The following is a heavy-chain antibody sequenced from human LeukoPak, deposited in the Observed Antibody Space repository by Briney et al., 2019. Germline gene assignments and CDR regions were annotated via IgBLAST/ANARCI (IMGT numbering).Heavy chain of an antibody. V-gene: IGHV4-34*01. CDR1: GGSFSGYY. Sequence: PSETLSLTCAVYGGSFSGYYWSWIRQPPGKGLEWIGEINHSGSTNYNPSLKSRVTISVDKSKNQFSLKVTSVTAADTAMYYCARDQRYYDSSGYPEDGFDVWGQGTMVTVSS. J-gene: IGHJ3*01. D-gene: IGHD3-22*01. CDR3: ARDQRYYDSSGYPEDGFDV. CDR2: INHSGST.